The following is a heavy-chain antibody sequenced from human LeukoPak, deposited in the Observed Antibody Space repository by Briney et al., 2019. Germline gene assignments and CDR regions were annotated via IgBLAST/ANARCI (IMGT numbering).Heavy chain of an antibody. CDR2: IYDSGST. J-gene: IGHJ4*02. CDR3: AREADSSGFDY. CDR1: GGSISSGGYY. Sequence: TPSQTLSLTCTVSGGSISSGGYYWSWIRQHPGKGLEWIGYIYDSGSTYYNPSLKSRVTISVDTSKNQFSLKLSSVTAADTAVYYCAREADSSGFDYWGQGTLVTVSS. V-gene: IGHV4-31*03. D-gene: IGHD3-22*01.